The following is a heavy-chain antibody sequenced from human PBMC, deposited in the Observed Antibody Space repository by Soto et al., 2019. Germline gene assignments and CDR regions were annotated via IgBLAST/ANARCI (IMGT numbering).Heavy chain of an antibody. CDR2: IRSQPYGGTT. Sequence: PGGSLRLSCITSGFAFSNFLMSWFRQAPGKGLEWVGFIRSQPYGGTTQYAPSVSGRFIISRDDSKGILYLQMNSLTTEDSGVYYCIGSFPFWGQGTLVTVSS. D-gene: IGHD3-10*01. CDR1: GFAFSNFL. J-gene: IGHJ4*02. V-gene: IGHV3-49*03. CDR3: IGSFPF.